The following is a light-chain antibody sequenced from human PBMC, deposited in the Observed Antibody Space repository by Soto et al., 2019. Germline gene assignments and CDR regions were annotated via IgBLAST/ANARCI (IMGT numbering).Light chain of an antibody. CDR2: GAS. V-gene: IGKV1-9*01. J-gene: IGKJ4*01. CDR3: QQFNAYPLT. Sequence: DIPLTQTPSFLSAAVGDRVTISCRARQGISDYLAWYQQKPGKGPKLLISGASTLQSGVPSRFSGNAPGTEFTLTISSLQPEDFATYVCQQFNAYPLTFSGGTKLEIK. CDR1: QGISDY.